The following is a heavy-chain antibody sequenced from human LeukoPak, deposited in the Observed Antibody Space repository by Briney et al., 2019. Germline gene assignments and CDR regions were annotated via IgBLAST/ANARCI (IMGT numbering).Heavy chain of an antibody. V-gene: IGHV3-74*01. CDR1: GFTFSSYW. CDR3: ARGKDGVWAFDI. J-gene: IGHJ3*02. CDR2: INSDGSGT. D-gene: IGHD3-16*01. Sequence: GGSLRLSCGASGFTFSSYWMHWVRQAPGMGLVWVSRINSDGSGTTYADSVKGRVTISRDNAKNTSYLQMNSLRAEDAAVYYCARGKDGVWAFDIWGQGTTVTVSS.